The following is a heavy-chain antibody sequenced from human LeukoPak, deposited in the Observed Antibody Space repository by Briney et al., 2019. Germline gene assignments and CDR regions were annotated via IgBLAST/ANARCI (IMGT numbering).Heavy chain of an antibody. V-gene: IGHV4-59*08. D-gene: IGHD5-18*01. CDR2: IYYSGRT. CDR3: ARHSRGYSYANWFDP. CDR1: GRSISSYY. Sequence: SETLSLTCTVSGRSISSYYWSWLRQPPGKGLEGLGYIYYSGRTNYNPSLKSRVTISVDTSKNQFSLKLSSVTAADTAMYYRARHSRGYSYANWFDPWGQGTLVTVSS. J-gene: IGHJ5*02.